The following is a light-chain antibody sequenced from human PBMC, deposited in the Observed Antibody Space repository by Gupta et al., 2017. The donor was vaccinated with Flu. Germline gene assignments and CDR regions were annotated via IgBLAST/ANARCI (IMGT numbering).Light chain of an antibody. Sequence: PATLSVSPGERVTRSCRASQSIGSNLAWYQQKPGQAPRLLIYGASTRITGIPVRFSGSGSGTEFTLTISSLQSEDFAGYYCQHYNNWPLTFGQGTKLEIK. CDR2: GAS. J-gene: IGKJ2*01. CDR1: QSIGSN. V-gene: IGKV3-15*01. CDR3: QHYNNWPLT.